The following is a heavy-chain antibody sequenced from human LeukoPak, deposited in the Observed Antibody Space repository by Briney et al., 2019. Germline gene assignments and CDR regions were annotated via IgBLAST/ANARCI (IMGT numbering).Heavy chain of an antibody. CDR3: ARGLSSFYAFLDY. Sequence: PSQTLSLTCTVSGDSISSGRYYWTWIRQPAGKGLGWIGRIYTSGNTDYNPSLKSRVTISLDTSKSQFSMKLKSVTAADTAVYYCARGLSSFYAFLDYWGQGSLVTVSS. CDR2: IYTSGNT. CDR1: GDSISSGRYY. D-gene: IGHD3-16*01. V-gene: IGHV4-61*02. J-gene: IGHJ4*02.